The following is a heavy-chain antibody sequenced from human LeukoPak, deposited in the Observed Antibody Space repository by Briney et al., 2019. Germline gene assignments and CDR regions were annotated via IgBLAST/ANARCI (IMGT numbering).Heavy chain of an antibody. CDR3: AQGPYCSSTSCYVIGALAV. CDR1: GFTVSSNY. CDR2: IYSGGST. Sequence: GGSLRLSCAASGFTVSSNYMSWVRQAPGKGLEWVSVIYSGGSTYYADSVKGWFTISRDNSKNTLYLQMNSLRVEDTAVYYCAQGPYCSSTSCYVIGALAVWGQGTMVIVSS. D-gene: IGHD2-2*01. J-gene: IGHJ3*01. V-gene: IGHV3-53*01.